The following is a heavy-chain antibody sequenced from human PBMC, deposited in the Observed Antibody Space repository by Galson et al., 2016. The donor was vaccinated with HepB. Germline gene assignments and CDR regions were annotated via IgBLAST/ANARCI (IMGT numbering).Heavy chain of an antibody. D-gene: IGHD6-25*01. CDR3: AHRASEYSSGWHGGFDY. V-gene: IGHV2-5*02. CDR1: GFSLSTGGVG. CDR2: IYWDDDK. Sequence: PALVKPTQTLTLTCTFSGFSLSTGGVGVGWIRQPPGKALEWLALIYWDDDKRYRPSLKRRLTITKDTSKNQVVLTITNLDPLDTSTYSCAHRASEYSSGWHGGFDYWGRGNLVTVSS. J-gene: IGHJ4*02.